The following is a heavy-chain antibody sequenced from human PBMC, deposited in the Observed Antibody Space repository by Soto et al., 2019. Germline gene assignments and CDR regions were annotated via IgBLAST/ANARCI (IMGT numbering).Heavy chain of an antibody. V-gene: IGHV4-39*01. Sequence: QLQLQESGPGLVKPSETLSLTCTVSGGSISSSSYYWGWIRQPPGKGLEWIGSIYYSGSTYYNPSLKSRVTISVDTSKNQFSLKLSSVTAADTAVYYCARTPYYYGMDVWGQGTTVTVSS. J-gene: IGHJ6*02. CDR3: ARTPYYYGMDV. CDR2: IYYSGST. CDR1: GGSISSSSYY. D-gene: IGHD2-15*01.